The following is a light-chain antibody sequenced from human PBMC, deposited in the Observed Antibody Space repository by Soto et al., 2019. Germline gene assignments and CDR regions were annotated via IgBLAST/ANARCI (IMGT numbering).Light chain of an antibody. V-gene: IGKV2-28*01. Sequence: DIVMTQSPLSLPVTPGEPASISCRSSQSLLHSNGYNYLDWYLQKSGQSPQLLIYLGSTRASGVPDRFNGSGSGTDFTLKIRRVEAEDVGVYYCMQPPHTPWTFGQGTKVDIK. CDR3: MQPPHTPWT. CDR2: LGS. J-gene: IGKJ1*01. CDR1: QSLLHSNGYNY.